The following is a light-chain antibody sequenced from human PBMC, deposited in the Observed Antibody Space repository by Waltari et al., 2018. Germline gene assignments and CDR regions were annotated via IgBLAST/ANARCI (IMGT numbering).Light chain of an antibody. J-gene: IGKJ2*01. CDR2: MAS. CDR1: QSVRTW. CDR3: QQCHSYS. Sequence: DIQMTQSPSTLSASVGDRVTITCRASQSVRTWLAWYQQKPGKAPKLLIYMASSLESGVPSRFSGSGSGTEFTLTISSLQPDDFATYYCQQCHSYSFGQGTKVEI. V-gene: IGKV1-5*03.